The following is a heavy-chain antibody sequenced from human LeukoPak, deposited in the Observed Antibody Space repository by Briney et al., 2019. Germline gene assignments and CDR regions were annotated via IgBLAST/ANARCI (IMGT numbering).Heavy chain of an antibody. CDR1: GFPFSSYG. J-gene: IGHJ4*02. Sequence: GGSLRLSCAASGFPFSSYGMHWVRQAPGKGLEWVAVISYDGYNKYYADSVKGRFTISRDNTKNSLYLQMNSLRAEDTAVYYCARDSPYGTAGYWGQRTLVTVSS. CDR3: ARDSPYGTAGY. D-gene: IGHD2-8*02. V-gene: IGHV3-30*03. CDR2: ISYDGYNK.